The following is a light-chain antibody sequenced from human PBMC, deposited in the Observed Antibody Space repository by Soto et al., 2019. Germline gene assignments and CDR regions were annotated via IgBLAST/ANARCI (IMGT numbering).Light chain of an antibody. CDR3: QKYNSAPWT. Sequence: DLQMTQSPSSLSASVGDRVTITCRASQVIDNYLAWYQQQPGKVPRLLIYAGSILETGVPSRFTGSGSGTDFTLTINSLEPEDVATYYCQKYNSAPWTFGQGTKVEIK. J-gene: IGKJ1*01. V-gene: IGKV1-27*01. CDR2: AGS. CDR1: QVIDNY.